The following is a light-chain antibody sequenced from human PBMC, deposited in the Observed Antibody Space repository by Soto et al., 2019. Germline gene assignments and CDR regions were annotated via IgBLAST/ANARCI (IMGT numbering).Light chain of an antibody. CDR2: EVS. Sequence: QSALTQPASLPGSPGQSITISCTGTSSDVGGYNYVSWYQQHPGKAPKLMIYEVSNRPSGVSNRFSGSKSANTASLTISGLQAEDEADYFCSSYGSTSTRYVFGTGTKLTVL. J-gene: IGLJ1*01. CDR3: SSYGSTSTRYV. V-gene: IGLV2-14*01. CDR1: SSDVGGYNY.